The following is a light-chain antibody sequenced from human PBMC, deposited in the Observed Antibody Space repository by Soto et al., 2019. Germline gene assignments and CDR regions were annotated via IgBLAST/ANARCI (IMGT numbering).Light chain of an antibody. CDR3: QQRSNWPPSIT. V-gene: IGKV3-11*01. Sequence: EIVLTQSPATLSLSPGERATLSCRASQSVSSYLAWYQQKPGQAPRLLIYDASNRATGIPARFSGSGSGTDFTLTISSLEPADFAVYYCQQRSNWPPSITLGQGTRLQIK. CDR1: QSVSSY. CDR2: DAS. J-gene: IGKJ5*01.